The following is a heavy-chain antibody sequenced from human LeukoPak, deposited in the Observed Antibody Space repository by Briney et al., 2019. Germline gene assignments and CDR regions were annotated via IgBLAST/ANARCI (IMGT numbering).Heavy chain of an antibody. D-gene: IGHD3-22*01. CDR3: AKDLLTGHYYDSSGYYPSLHF. CDR2: IRYDGTNK. V-gene: IGHV3-30*02. J-gene: IGHJ4*02. Sequence: GGSLRLSCAASRFTFSSYGMHWVRQAPGKGLEWVAFIRYDGTNKYYADSVKGRFTMSRDNSKNTLYLQMNSLRAEDTAVYYCAKDLLTGHYYDSSGYYPSLHFWGQGTLVTVSS. CDR1: RFTFSSYG.